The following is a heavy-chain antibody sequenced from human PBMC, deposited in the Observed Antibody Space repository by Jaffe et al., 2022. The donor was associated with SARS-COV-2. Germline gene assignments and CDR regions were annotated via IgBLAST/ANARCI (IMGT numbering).Heavy chain of an antibody. Sequence: EVQLVESGGGLVKPGGSLRLSCAASGFTFSSYSMNWVRQAPGKGLEWVSSISSSSSYIYYADSVKGRFTISRDNAKNSLYLQMNSLRAEDTAVYYCARAQGGWFGELFSGAFDIWGQGTMVTVSS. V-gene: IGHV3-21*01. CDR3: ARAQGGWFGELFSGAFDI. D-gene: IGHD3-10*01. CDR1: GFTFSSYS. CDR2: ISSSSSYI. J-gene: IGHJ3*02.